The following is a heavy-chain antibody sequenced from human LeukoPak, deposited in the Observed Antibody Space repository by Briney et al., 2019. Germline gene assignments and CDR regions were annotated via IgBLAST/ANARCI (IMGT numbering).Heavy chain of an antibody. CDR1: GFTFSSYA. Sequence: GGSLRLSCAASGFTFSSYAMSWVRQAPGKGLEWVSAISGSGGSTYYADSVEGRFTISRDNSKNTLYLQMNSLRAEDTAVYYCTSVVVPAEVYYYYGMDVWGKGTTVTVSS. CDR3: TSVVVPAEVYYYYGMDV. J-gene: IGHJ6*04. D-gene: IGHD2-2*01. V-gene: IGHV3-23*01. CDR2: ISGSGGST.